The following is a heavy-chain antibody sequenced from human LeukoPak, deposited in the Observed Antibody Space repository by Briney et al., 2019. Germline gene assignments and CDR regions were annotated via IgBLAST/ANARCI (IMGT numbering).Heavy chain of an antibody. CDR2: INHSGST. CDR3: ARDVGGGHSSPFDP. D-gene: IGHD6-13*01. V-gene: IGHV4-34*01. CDR1: SGFFSGYY. Sequence: SETLSLTCAVSSGFFSGYYWNWIRQPPGKGLEWIGEINHSGSTKYNASLQSRVTISVDTSKNQFSLKLSSVTAADTAVYYCARDVGGGHSSPFDPWGQGTLVTVSS. J-gene: IGHJ5*02.